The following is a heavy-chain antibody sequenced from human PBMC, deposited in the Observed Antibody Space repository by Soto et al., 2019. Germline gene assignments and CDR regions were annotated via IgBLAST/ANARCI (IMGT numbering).Heavy chain of an antibody. D-gene: IGHD6-13*01. CDR3: ARWSSWYVGNFDY. CDR2: ISYDGSNK. J-gene: IGHJ4*02. CDR1: GFTFSSYA. V-gene: IGHV3-30-3*01. Sequence: QVQLVESGGGVVQPGRSLRLSCAASGFTFSSYAMHWVRQAPGKGLEWVAVISYDGSNKYYADSVKGRFTISRDNSKNPLYLQMNSLRAEDTAVYYCARWSSWYVGNFDYWGQGTLVTVSS.